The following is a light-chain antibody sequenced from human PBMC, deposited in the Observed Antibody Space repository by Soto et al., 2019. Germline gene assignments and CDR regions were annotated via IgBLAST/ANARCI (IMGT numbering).Light chain of an antibody. Sequence: QSALTQPASVSGSPGQSVTISCAGTSGDVGAYNYVSWYQQHPGKTPKLMIHAVSSRPSGVSNRFSGSKSGNTASLTISGLQPEDEADYYCCSYAGSSTLVFGGGTKLTVL. CDR3: CSYAGSSTLV. CDR1: SGDVGAYNY. V-gene: IGLV2-14*01. CDR2: AVS. J-gene: IGLJ3*02.